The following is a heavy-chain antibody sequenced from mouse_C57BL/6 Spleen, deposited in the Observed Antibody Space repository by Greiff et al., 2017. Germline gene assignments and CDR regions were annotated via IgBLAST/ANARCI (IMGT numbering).Heavy chain of an antibody. Sequence: QVQLQQSGAELVKPGASVKISCKASGYAFSSYWMNWVKQRPGKGLEWIGQIYPGDGDTNYNGKFKGKATLTADKSSSTAYMQLSSLTSEDSAVYFCARTKEGSSYYFDYWGQGTTLTVSS. J-gene: IGHJ2*01. CDR3: ARTKEGSSYYFDY. D-gene: IGHD1-1*01. V-gene: IGHV1-80*01. CDR1: GYAFSSYW. CDR2: IYPGDGDT.